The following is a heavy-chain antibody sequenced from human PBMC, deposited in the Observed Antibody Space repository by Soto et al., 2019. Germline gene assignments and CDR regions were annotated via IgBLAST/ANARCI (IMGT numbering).Heavy chain of an antibody. V-gene: IGHV3-23*01. D-gene: IGHD3-22*01. J-gene: IGHJ4*02. CDR2: ISGSGGST. CDR3: AGTTSYYYDSSGYPRRDY. CDR1: GFTLSSYA. Sequence: GGSLRLSCAASGFTLSSYAMSWIRQAQGKGLEWVSAISGSGGSTYYADSVKGRFTISRDNSKNTLYLQMNSLRAEDTAVYYCAGTTSYYYDSSGYPRRDYWGQGTLVTVSS.